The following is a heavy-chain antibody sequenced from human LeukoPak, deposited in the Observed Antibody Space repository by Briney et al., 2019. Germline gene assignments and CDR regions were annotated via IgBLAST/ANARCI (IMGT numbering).Heavy chain of an antibody. CDR2: IYYSGST. CDR3: AKQSAVTRYYFDY. CDR1: GGSISSYY. J-gene: IGHJ4*02. D-gene: IGHD6-19*01. V-gene: IGHV4-59*01. Sequence: SETQSLTFTVSGGSISSYYWSWIRQPPGKGLEWIGYIYYSGSTNYNPSLKSRVTISVDTSKNQFSLKLSSVTAADTAVYYCAKQSAVTRYYFDYWGQGTLVTVSS.